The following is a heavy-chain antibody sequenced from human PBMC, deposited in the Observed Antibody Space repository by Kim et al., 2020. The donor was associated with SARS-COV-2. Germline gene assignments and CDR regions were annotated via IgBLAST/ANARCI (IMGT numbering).Heavy chain of an antibody. CDR1: GGSLSGYS. V-gene: IGHV4-34*01. CDR3: ARGHVGVVPAPILGLGPFYYYYNMDV. J-gene: IGHJ6*03. D-gene: IGHD2-2*01. Sequence: SETLSLTCVVYGGSLSGYSWNWIRQPPGKGLEGIGEINHSGGTKSSPSLKSRVTMSIDTSKSQFSLRLTSVTAAASAVYFCARGHVGVVPAPILGLGPFYYYYNMDVGGRGATVTVSS. CDR2: INHSGGT.